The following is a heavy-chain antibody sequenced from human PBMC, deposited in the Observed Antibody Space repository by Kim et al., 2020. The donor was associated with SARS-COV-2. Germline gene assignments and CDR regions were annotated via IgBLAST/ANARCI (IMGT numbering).Heavy chain of an antibody. CDR2: TT. Sequence: TTQYSPSLKSRVTISVDTSQNQFSLKLSSVTAADTAVYYCARHGGSHFLYWGQGTLVTVSS. V-gene: IGHV4-59*08. D-gene: IGHD1-26*01. CDR3: ARHGGSHFLY. J-gene: IGHJ4*02.